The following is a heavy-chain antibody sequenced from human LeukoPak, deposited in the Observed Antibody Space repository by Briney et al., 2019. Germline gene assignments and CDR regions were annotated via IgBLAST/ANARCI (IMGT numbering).Heavy chain of an antibody. CDR2: IKQDGSEK. V-gene: IGHV3-7*01. Sequence: PGGSLRLSCTASEFTFSSYWMYWVRQAPGKGLEWVANIKQDGSEKYYVDSVKGRFTISRDNAKNSLYLQMNSLRAEDTAVYYGASSYYDFWSGYSYYFDYWGQGTLVTVSS. CDR3: ASSYYDFWSGYSYYFDY. J-gene: IGHJ4*02. D-gene: IGHD3-3*01. CDR1: EFTFSSYW.